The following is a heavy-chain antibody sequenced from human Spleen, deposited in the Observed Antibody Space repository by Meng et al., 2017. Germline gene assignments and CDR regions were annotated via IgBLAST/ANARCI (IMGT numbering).Heavy chain of an antibody. V-gene: IGHV3-73*01. CDR1: GFTFSGSA. J-gene: IGHJ4*02. D-gene: IGHD2-2*01. CDR3: TRPAYCSSTSCYAEQQRDY. Sequence: GESLKISCAASGFTFSGSAMHWVRQASGKGLEWVGRIRSKANSYATAYAASVKGRFTISRDDSKNTAYLQMNSLKTEETAVDGCTRPAYCSSTSCYAEQQRDYWGQGTLVTVSS. CDR2: IRSKANSYAT.